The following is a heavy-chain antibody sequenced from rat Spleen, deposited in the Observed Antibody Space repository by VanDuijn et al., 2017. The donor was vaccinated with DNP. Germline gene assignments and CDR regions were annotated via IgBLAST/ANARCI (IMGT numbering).Heavy chain of an antibody. CDR1: GFSLTSYN. J-gene: IGHJ3*01. D-gene: IGHD1-9*01. Sequence: QVQLMESGPGLVQPSETLSLTCTVAGFSLTSYNVHWVRQPPGKGLEWMGVIWGNGNTNYNSALKSRLSISRDTSKSQVFLKMNNLQTEDTAMYFCARSWGTYYGYTPFAYWGQGTLVTVSS. CDR2: IWGNGNT. V-gene: IGHV2S61*01. CDR3: ARSWGTYYGYTPFAY.